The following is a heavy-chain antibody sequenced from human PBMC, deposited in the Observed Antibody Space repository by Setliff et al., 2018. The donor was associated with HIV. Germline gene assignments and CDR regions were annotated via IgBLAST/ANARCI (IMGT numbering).Heavy chain of an antibody. V-gene: IGHV3-48*03. CDR3: AKTSNTGYLLCSDY. D-gene: IGHD3-9*01. CDR1: GFTFSSYE. J-gene: IGHJ4*02. Sequence: PGGSLRLSCAASGFTFSSYEMDWFRQAPGKGLEWVSYITGSSDTIYYADSVKGRFTISRDNAKNTVYLQMNSLRAEDTAVYYCAKTSNTGYLLCSDYWGQGTLVTVSS. CDR2: ITGSSDTI.